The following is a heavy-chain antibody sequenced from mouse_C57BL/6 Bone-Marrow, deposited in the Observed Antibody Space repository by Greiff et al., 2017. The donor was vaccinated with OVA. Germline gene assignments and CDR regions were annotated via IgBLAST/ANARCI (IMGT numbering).Heavy chain of an antibody. D-gene: IGHD2-1*01. V-gene: IGHV1-4*01. CDR1: GYTFTSYT. CDR2: INPSSGYT. J-gene: IGHJ2*01. Sequence: QVQLQQSGAELARPGASVKMSCKASGYTFTSYTMHWVKQRPGQGLEWIGYINPSSGYTKYNQKFKDKATLTADKSSSTAYMQLSSLTSEDSAVYFCARGGGKPPFDYWGQGTTLTVSS. CDR3: ARGGGKPPFDY.